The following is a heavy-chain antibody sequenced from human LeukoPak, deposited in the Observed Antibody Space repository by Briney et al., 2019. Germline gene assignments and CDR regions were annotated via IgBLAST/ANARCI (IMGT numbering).Heavy chain of an antibody. CDR3: AREDSSGWFLDY. CDR2: ITGSGSNT. V-gene: IGHV3-23*01. CDR1: GFTFSNYV. Sequence: GGSLRLSCAASGFTFSNYVMSWVRQAPGKGLEWVSSITGSGSNTYDADLVKGRFTISRDNAKNSLYLQMSSLRGEDTAVYYCAREDSSGWFLDYWGQGTLVTVSS. D-gene: IGHD6-19*01. J-gene: IGHJ4*02.